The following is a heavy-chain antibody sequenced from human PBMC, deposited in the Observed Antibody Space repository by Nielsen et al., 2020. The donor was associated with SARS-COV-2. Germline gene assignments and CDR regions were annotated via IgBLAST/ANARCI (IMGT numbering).Heavy chain of an antibody. V-gene: IGHV4-59*01. J-gene: IGHJ4*02. CDR1: GGSISSYY. D-gene: IGHD5-12*01. CDR3: ARDSGYDALIDY. CDR2: IYYSGST. Sequence: SETLSLTCTVSGGSISSYYWSWIRQPPGKGLEWIGYIYYSGSTNYNPSLKSRVTISVDTSKNQFSLKLSSVTAADTAVYYCARDSGYDALIDYWGQGTLVTVSS.